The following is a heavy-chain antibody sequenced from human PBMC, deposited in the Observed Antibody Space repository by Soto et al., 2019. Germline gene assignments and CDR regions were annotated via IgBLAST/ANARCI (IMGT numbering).Heavy chain of an antibody. CDR1: GFTLSNYV. Sequence: GGSLRLSCAASGFTLSNYVMNWVRQAPGKGLEWVSGISGAGGSTYYADSVKGRFTISRDGSKNTFFIQMNSLRAEDTAVYYCARGGYCASTTCRTAYYYYMDVWGKGTTVTVSS. D-gene: IGHD2-2*01. CDR2: ISGAGGST. J-gene: IGHJ6*03. V-gene: IGHV3-23*01. CDR3: ARGGYCASTTCRTAYYYYMDV.